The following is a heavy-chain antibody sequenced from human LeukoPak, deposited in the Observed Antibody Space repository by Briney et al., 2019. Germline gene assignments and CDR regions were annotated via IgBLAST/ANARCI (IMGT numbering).Heavy chain of an antibody. J-gene: IGHJ6*03. CDR2: IYSGGST. V-gene: IGHV3-53*01. Sequence: GGSLRLSCAASGFTVSSNYMSWVRQAPGKGLEWVSVIYSGGSTYYADSVKGRFTISRDNSKNTLYLQMNSLRAEDTAVYYCASSGRGYDFWSGYLSYYYYYYMDVWGKGTTVTVSS. D-gene: IGHD3-3*01. CDR1: GFTVSSNY. CDR3: ASSGRGYDFWSGYLSYYYYYYMDV.